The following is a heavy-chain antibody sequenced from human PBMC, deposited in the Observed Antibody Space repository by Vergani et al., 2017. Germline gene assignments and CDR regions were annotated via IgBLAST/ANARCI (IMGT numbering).Heavy chain of an antibody. Sequence: QVQLVESEGGVVQPGRSLTLSCVASGFTFSSHGMHWVRQAPGKGLEWVAVIWYDGSNKYYGDSVKGRFTISRENSKNTLSLQMNSLRVEDTAVYYCARWGNEKRLDSWGQGTLVTVSS. CDR2: IWYDGSNK. CDR3: ARWGNEKRLDS. V-gene: IGHV3-33*01. CDR1: GFTFSSHG. J-gene: IGHJ5*01. D-gene: IGHD1-1*01.